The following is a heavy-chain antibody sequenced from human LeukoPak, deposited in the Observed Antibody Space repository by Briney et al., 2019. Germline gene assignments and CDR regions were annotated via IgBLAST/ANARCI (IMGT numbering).Heavy chain of an antibody. J-gene: IGHJ4*02. V-gene: IGHV3-48*02. CDR1: GFTFSSYI. CDR2: ISSNSATI. Sequence: GGSLRLSCAASGFTFSSYIMNWVRQAPGEGLEWVSYISSNSATIDYADSVKGRLTISRDNAKNSLYLQMNSLRDEDTAVYYCARGQGTFDYWGQGTLVTVSS. D-gene: IGHD1-1*01. CDR3: ARGQGTFDY.